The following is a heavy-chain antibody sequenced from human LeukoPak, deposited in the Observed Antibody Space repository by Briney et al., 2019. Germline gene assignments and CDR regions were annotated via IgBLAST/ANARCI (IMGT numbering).Heavy chain of an antibody. J-gene: IGHJ4*02. CDR2: INPQRGST. D-gene: IGHD3-10*01. CDR1: GYTFTDHY. V-gene: IGHV1-2*02. CDR3: ARSTLIMIRGAVDY. Sequence: ASVKVSCKTSGYTFTDHYIHWIRQTPRRGHEWLGWINPQRGSTDSAQNFQGRLTMTRDTSINTAYMELFSLTSDDTAIYYCARSTLIMIRGAVDYWGPGSLVAVSS.